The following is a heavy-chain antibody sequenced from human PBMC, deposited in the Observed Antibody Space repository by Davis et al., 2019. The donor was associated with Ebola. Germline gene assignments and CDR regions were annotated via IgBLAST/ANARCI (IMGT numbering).Heavy chain of an antibody. CDR3: ATTPYNWLRNSTSYYYYYYGMDV. V-gene: IGHV1-24*01. CDR2: FDPEDGET. CDR1: GYTLTELS. Sequence: ASVKVSCKVSGYTLTELSMHWVRQAPGKGLEWMGGFDPEDGETIYAQKFQGRVTMTEDTSTDTAYMELSSLRSEETAVYYCATTPYNWLRNSTSYYYYYYGMDVWGQGTTVTVSS. J-gene: IGHJ6*02. D-gene: IGHD1-20*01.